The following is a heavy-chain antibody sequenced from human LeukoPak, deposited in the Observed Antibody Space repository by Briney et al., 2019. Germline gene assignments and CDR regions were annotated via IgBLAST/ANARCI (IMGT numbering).Heavy chain of an antibody. V-gene: IGHV4-59*01. J-gene: IGHJ4*02. D-gene: IGHD3-9*01. CDR2: IYYSGTT. Sequence: SETLSLTCTVSGGSIDSNSWTWIRQPPGKGLEWIGYIYYSGTTNYNPSLKSRVTMSVDMSKNQFSLKLSSVTAADTAVYYCVREHDWGDFDFWGQGTLVTVSS. CDR1: GGSIDSNS. CDR3: VREHDWGDFDF.